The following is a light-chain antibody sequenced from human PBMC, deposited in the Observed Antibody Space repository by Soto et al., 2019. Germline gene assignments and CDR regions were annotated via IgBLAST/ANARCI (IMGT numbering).Light chain of an antibody. J-gene: IGKJ3*01. CDR3: QQYYTIPPT. CDR1: QSVLSSSSSKNY. Sequence: DIVMTQSPDSLAVSLGERATINCKSSQSVLSSSSSKNYLTWYRQKPGQPPKLLIYWASTRESGVPDRFSGSGSGTDFTLTISSLQAEDVAVYYCQQYYTIPPTFGPGTKVDIK. CDR2: WAS. V-gene: IGKV4-1*01.